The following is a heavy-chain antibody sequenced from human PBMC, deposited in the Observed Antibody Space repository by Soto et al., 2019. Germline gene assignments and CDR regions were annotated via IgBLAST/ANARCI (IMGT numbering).Heavy chain of an antibody. CDR3: ASSRLLWFGDTRSWFDP. CDR1: GGSFSGYY. J-gene: IGHJ5*02. V-gene: IGHV4-34*01. D-gene: IGHD3-10*01. CDR2: INHSGST. Sequence: PSETLSLTCAVYGGSFSGYYWTWIRQPPGTGLEWIGEINHSGSTNYNPSLKSRVTISVDRSKNQFSLKLSSVTAADTAVYYCASSRLLWFGDTRSWFDPWGQGTLVTVSS.